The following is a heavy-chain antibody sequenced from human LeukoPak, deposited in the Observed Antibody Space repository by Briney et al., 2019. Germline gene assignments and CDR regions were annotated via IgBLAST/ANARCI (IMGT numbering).Heavy chain of an antibody. CDR2: ISAYNGNT. CDR3: ARAERFGESNYDY. V-gene: IGHV1-18*01. Sequence: ASVKVSCKASGYTFTSYGISWVRQAPGQGLEWMGWISAYNGNTNYVQKLQGRVTMTTDTSTSTAYTELRSLRSDDTAVYYCARAERFGESNYDYWGQGTLVTVSS. D-gene: IGHD3-10*01. J-gene: IGHJ4*02. CDR1: GYTFTSYG.